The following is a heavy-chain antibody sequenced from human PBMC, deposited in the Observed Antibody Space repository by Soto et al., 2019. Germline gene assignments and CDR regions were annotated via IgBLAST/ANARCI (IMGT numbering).Heavy chain of an antibody. D-gene: IGHD2-15*01. Sequence: QVQLVQSGAEVKKPGASVRVSCKASGYTFTSSDVYWVRQANGQGLELMGWMNPNAGNTGYAQKYQARVTMTRKTSISKAYKEQSSMRSEDTAEYYCERGSKRCSGVRCYSDWFDTWCQRTTVTVS. J-gene: IGHJ5*02. CDR1: GYTFTSSD. CDR3: ERGSKRCSGVRCYSDWFDT. CDR2: MNPNAGNT. V-gene: IGHV1-8*01.